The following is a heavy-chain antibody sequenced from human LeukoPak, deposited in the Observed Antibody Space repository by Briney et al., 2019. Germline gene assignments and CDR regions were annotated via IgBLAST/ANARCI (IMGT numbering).Heavy chain of an antibody. Sequence: GGSLRLSCAASGFTFSSYAMSWVRQAPGKGLEWVSYISSSGTTKYYADSVKGRFTLSRDDAKKSLSLQMNSLRAEDTAIYYCARSNRDAFDMWGQGTVVTVSS. CDR2: ISSSGTTK. V-gene: IGHV3-48*04. D-gene: IGHD2/OR15-2a*01. J-gene: IGHJ3*02. CDR1: GFTFSSYA. CDR3: ARSNRDAFDM.